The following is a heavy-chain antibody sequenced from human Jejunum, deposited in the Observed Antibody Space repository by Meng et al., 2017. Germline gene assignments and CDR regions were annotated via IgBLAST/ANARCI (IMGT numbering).Heavy chain of an antibody. V-gene: IGHV4-39*07. CDR1: GGSISTAGYY. CDR2: IFYSGTT. D-gene: IGHD6-13*01. CDR3: ARDTAGFGP. J-gene: IGHJ5*02. Sequence: QLKLRESGPGLVKPSESLSLTCAVSGGSISTAGYYWGWIRQSPGKGLEWIGSIFYSGTTYYNPSLKSRVTISIDTSKNQFSLKMNSVTAADTAVYYCARDTAGFGPWGQGTLVTVSS.